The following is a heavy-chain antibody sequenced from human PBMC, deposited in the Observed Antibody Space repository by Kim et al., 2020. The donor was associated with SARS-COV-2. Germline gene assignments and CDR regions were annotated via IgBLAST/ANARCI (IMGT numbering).Heavy chain of an antibody. V-gene: IGHV3-30*01. Sequence: VKGRFTNSRDNSKNTLYLQMNSLRAEDTAVYYCARKGYSSSWKTYYGMDVWGQGTTVTVSS. CDR3: ARKGYSSSWKTYYGMDV. J-gene: IGHJ6*02. D-gene: IGHD6-13*01.